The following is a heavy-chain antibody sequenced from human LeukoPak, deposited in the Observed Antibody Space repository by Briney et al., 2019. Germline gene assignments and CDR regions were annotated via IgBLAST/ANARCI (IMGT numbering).Heavy chain of an antibody. Sequence: ASVKVSCKASGYGLTDYYMHWVRRAPGEGLEWMGSIHPSDDATNFAQKFQGRLTMASDTSTSSVYMELNNLRSDDTAVYYCAREGWDSGSSGFDSWGQGSLVIVSS. CDR3: AREGWDSGSSGFDS. CDR2: IHPSDDAT. CDR1: GYGLTDYY. J-gene: IGHJ4*02. D-gene: IGHD3-10*01. V-gene: IGHV1-46*01.